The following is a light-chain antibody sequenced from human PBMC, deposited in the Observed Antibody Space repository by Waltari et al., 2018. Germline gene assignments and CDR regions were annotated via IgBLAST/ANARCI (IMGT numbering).Light chain of an antibody. V-gene: IGLV2-14*03. Sequence: QSALSQPASVSGSPGQSITISCTGASSDVGGHDYVSWYQQHPGKAPKLIIRDVNNRPSGVSNRFSGSKSGTTASLTISGLQAEDGADYYCSSYSTSSSLILFGEGTKVTVL. CDR1: SSDVGGHDY. J-gene: IGLJ2*01. CDR2: DVN. CDR3: SSYSTSSSLIL.